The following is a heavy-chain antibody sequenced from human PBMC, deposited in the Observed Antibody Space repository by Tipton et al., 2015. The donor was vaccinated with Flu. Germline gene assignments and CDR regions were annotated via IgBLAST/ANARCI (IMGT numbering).Heavy chain of an antibody. CDR3: ARGGRTTVTPDY. CDR1: GGPFSGYY. V-gene: IGHV4-34*01. D-gene: IGHD4-11*01. Sequence: LRLSCAVYGGPFSGYYWSWIRQPPGKGLEWIGEINHSGSTNYNPSLKSRVTISVDTSKNQFSLKLSSVTAADTAVYYCARGGRTTVTPDYWGQGTLVTVSS. J-gene: IGHJ4*02. CDR2: INHSGST.